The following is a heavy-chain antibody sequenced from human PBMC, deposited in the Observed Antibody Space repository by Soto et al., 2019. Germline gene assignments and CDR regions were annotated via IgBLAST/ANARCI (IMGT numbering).Heavy chain of an antibody. V-gene: IGHV1-69*02. CDR1: GGTFSSYT. D-gene: IGHD7-27*01. CDR2: IIPILGIA. J-gene: IGHJ4*02. CDR3: ARGISTGWGTFDY. Sequence: QVQLVQSGAEVKKPGSSVKVSCKAPGGTFSSYTTSWVRQAPGQGLEWMGRIIPILGIANYAQKFQGRGTITADKSTSTAYMELSSLRSEDTAVYYCARGISTGWGTFDYWGQGTLVTVSS.